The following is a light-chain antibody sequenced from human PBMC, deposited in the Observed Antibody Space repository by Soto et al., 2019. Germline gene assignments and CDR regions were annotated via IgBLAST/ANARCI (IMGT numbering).Light chain of an antibody. J-gene: IGKJ4*01. CDR3: QHRSSWPLT. Sequence: EVIMTQSPATLSVSLGERATLSCRASQRIGSNLAWYQQRPGQAPRLLIYGPSTRATGVPARFSGSGSGTEFTLTISSLQSEDFAVYYCQHRSSWPLTFGGGTKVDIK. CDR2: GPS. V-gene: IGKV3-15*01. CDR1: QRIGSN.